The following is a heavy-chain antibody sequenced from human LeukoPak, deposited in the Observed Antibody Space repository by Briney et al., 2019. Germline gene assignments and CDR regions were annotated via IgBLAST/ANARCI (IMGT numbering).Heavy chain of an antibody. V-gene: IGHV1-46*01. J-gene: IGHJ4*02. Sequence: ASVEVSCKASGFTFTSYYMHWVRQAPGQGPEWVGVIYPSGDTTIYAQNFQGRVTITRDTSTSTVYMELSSLSSEDTAVYYCAREVAAAGKTFDYWGQGTLVTVSS. CDR3: AREVAAAGKTFDY. CDR2: IYPSGDTT. D-gene: IGHD6-13*01. CDR1: GFTFTSYY.